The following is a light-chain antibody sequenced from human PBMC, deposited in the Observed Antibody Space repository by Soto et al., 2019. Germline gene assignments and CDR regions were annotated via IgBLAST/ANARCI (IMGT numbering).Light chain of an antibody. J-gene: IGKJ1*01. V-gene: IGKV3-15*01. CDR3: QQYNNWPRT. CDR1: QSVSSN. Sequence: EIVVTQSPATLSLSPGERATLSCRASQSVSSNLAWYQQKPGQAPRLLIYGASTRATGIPARFSGSGSGTEFTLTISSLQPEDFAVYYCQQYNNWPRTFGQGTKVDI. CDR2: GAS.